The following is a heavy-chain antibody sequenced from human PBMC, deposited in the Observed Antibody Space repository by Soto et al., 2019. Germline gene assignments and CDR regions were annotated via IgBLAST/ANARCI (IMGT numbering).Heavy chain of an antibody. D-gene: IGHD6-13*01. CDR3: ALERQLNSPSDGFDI. CDR2: INPNSGVT. CDR1: GFSVYD. J-gene: IGHJ3*02. V-gene: IGHV1-2*02. Sequence: XSVKVSCKASGFSVYDLHWVRQAPGQGLEWIGRINPNSGVTKYAQQFQGRVTLTRDPSITTAFMDLVSLHFDDTAVYYCALERQLNSPSDGFDIWGQGKMVTVSS.